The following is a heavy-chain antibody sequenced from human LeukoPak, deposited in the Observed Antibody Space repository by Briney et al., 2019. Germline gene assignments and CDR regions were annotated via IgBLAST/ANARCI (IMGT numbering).Heavy chain of an antibody. CDR3: ARHDTAARHFDY. Sequence: PGGSLRLSCAASGFTFSSYEMNWVRQAPGKGLEWVSYISSSGSTIYYADSVKGRFTISRDNAKNSLYLQMNSLRAEDTAVYYCARHDTAARHFDYWGQGTLVTVSS. D-gene: IGHD6-6*01. V-gene: IGHV3-48*03. CDR1: GFTFSSYE. J-gene: IGHJ4*02. CDR2: ISSSGSTI.